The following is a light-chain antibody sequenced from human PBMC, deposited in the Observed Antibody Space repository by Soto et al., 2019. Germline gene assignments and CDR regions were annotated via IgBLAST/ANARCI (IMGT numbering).Light chain of an antibody. CDR1: KLGDKY. CDR3: QAWDSNIVL. CDR2: QDN. Sequence: SYELTQPPSVSVSPGQPATITCSGDKLGDKYACWFQQKPGQSPVLVICQDNKRPSGIPERFSGSNSGNTATLTISGTQAMDEADYYYQAWDSNIVLFGGGTKLTVL. V-gene: IGLV3-1*01. J-gene: IGLJ3*02.